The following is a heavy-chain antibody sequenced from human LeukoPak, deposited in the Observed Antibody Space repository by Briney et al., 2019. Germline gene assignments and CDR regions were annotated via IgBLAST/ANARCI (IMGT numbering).Heavy chain of an antibody. V-gene: IGHV3-7*03. Sequence: GSLRLSCAASGFTFSSYRTSWVRQAPGKGLEWGANIKQDGSEKYYVDSVKGRFTISRDNAKNSLYLQMNSLRAEDAAVYYCAKVVRRLRYYDFWSGYFDYWGQGTLVTVSS. CDR2: IKQDGSEK. CDR3: AKVVRRLRYYDFWSGYFDY. CDR1: GFTFSSYR. J-gene: IGHJ4*02. D-gene: IGHD3-3*01.